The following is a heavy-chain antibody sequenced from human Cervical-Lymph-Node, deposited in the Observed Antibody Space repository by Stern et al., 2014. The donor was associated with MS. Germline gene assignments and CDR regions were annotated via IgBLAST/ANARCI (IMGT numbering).Heavy chain of an antibody. CDR2: INCRDGGGRP. V-gene: IGHV1-46*01. Sequence: QDQLVQSGAEVRKPGASVKVSCQTSGYTFTNYFITWVRQAPGQGLEWMGIINCRDGGGRPSYAQRFQDRVRMTKDTSTNTVFMELSSLSSEDTAVYFCARYCAADDCDASGFDYWGQGTLVTVSS. CDR3: ARYCAADDCDASGFDY. CDR1: GYTFTNYF. D-gene: IGHD4-17*01. J-gene: IGHJ4*02.